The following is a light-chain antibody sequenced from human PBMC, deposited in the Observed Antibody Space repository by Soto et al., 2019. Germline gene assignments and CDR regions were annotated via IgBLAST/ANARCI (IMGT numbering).Light chain of an antibody. CDR2: DAS. Sequence: DIQMTQSPSTLSASVGDSVTITCRASHFVSTYLAWYQQKPGKVPKLLIYDASSLQSEVPSRFSGGGSGTEFTLTFSSLQADDFATYYCQQYSSHATFGQGTKVEIK. J-gene: IGKJ1*01. CDR3: QQYSSHAT. CDR1: HFVSTY. V-gene: IGKV1-5*01.